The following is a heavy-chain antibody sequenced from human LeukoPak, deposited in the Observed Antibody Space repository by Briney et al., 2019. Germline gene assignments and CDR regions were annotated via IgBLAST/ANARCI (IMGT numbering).Heavy chain of an antibody. J-gene: IGHJ4*02. Sequence: PGGSLRLSCAASGFTFDDYTMHWVRQAPGKGLEWVSLISWDGGSTYYADSVKGRFTISRDNSKNSLYLQMNSLRTEDTALYYCAKDYRAGIAAAGTLEFDYWGQGTLVTVSS. V-gene: IGHV3-43*01. CDR3: AKDYRAGIAAAGTLEFDY. D-gene: IGHD6-13*01. CDR2: ISWDGGST. CDR1: GFTFDDYT.